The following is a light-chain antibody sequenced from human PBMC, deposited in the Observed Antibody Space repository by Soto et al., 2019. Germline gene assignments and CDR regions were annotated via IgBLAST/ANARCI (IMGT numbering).Light chain of an antibody. CDR2: AAS. CDR3: QQSYTSPYT. CDR1: QSISSY. V-gene: IGKV1-39*01. J-gene: IGKJ2*01. Sequence: DIQLTQAPSSLSASIGDRVTITFRASQSISSYLNWYQQKPAKAPKLLIYAASSLQSRVPSRFSGSGSGTDFTLPISSLQPEDFATYYCQQSYTSPYTFCQGTKREIK.